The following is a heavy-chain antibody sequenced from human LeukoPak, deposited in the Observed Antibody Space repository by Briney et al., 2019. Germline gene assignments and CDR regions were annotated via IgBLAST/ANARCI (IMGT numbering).Heavy chain of an antibody. Sequence: GGSLRLSCAASGLTFSSHWMHWVRQAPGKGLVWVSRITNDGSSTTYADSVKGRFTISRDNSKNTLYLQMNSLRAEDTAVYYCAGNYYDSSGYGDYWGQGTLVTVSS. V-gene: IGHV3-74*01. CDR2: ITNDGSST. J-gene: IGHJ4*02. CDR1: GLTFSSHW. D-gene: IGHD3-22*01. CDR3: AGNYYDSSGYGDY.